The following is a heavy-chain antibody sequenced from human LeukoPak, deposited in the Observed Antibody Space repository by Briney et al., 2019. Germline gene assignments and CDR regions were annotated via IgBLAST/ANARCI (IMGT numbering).Heavy chain of an antibody. J-gene: IGHJ5*02. CDR2: TYYRSKWYN. CDR3: AREGTWQQLNWFDP. D-gene: IGHD6-13*01. Sequence: SQTLSLTCAISGDSVSSNSAAWNWIRQSPPRGLEWLGRTYYRSKWYNDYAVSVKSRITINPDTSKNQFSLQLNSVTPEDTAVYYCAREGTWQQLNWFDPWGQGTLVTVSS. V-gene: IGHV6-1*01. CDR1: GDSVSSNSAA.